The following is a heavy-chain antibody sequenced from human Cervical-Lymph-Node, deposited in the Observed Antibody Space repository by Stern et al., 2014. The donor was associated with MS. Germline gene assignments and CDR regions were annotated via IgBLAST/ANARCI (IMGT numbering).Heavy chain of an antibody. J-gene: IGHJ4*02. CDR2: IFNDGST. D-gene: IGHD5-24*01. Sequence: VQLEESGPGLVKPSETLSLICTVSGGSINRHYWSWIRQSPGKGLEWIGYIFNDGSTSYSPSLKSRVTISIDVSKNQVSLEVRSVTAADTATYYCATDTDGYNTGWYYFDYWGQGTLVTVSS. V-gene: IGHV4-59*11. CDR3: ATDTDGYNTGWYYFDY. CDR1: GGSINRHY.